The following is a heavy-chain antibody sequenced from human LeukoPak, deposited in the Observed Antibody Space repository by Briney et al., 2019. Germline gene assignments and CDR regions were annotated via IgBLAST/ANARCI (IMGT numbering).Heavy chain of an antibody. J-gene: IGHJ3*02. V-gene: IGHV4-4*07. D-gene: IGHD3-9*01. CDR2: IHTSGST. CDR1: GGSISSYY. CDR3: ARQAPYDILSPPTPDDAFDI. Sequence: PSETLSLTCTFSGGSISSYYWSWIRQPAGKGLEWIGRIHTSGSTNYNTSLKSRLSISVDTSKNQFSLKLSSVTAADTAVYYCARQAPYDILSPPTPDDAFDIWGQGTMVTVSS.